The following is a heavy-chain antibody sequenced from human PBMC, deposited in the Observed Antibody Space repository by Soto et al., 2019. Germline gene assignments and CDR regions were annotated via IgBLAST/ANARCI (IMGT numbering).Heavy chain of an antibody. CDR2: FFIGGNT. V-gene: IGHV4-39*07. CDR3: ARLARGYCSGGSCYSNWFDP. J-gene: IGHJ5*02. D-gene: IGHD2-15*01. CDR1: GGSLSSSTYY. Sequence: SETLSLTCTVSGGSLSSSTYYWGWMRQPPGKGLEWIASFFIGGNTYYNPSLKSRVTISVDTSKNQFSLKLSSVTAADTAVYYCARLARGYCSGGSCYSNWFDPWGQGTLVTVSS.